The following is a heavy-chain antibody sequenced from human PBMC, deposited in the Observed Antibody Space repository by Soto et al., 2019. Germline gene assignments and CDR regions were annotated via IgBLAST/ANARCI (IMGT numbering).Heavy chain of an antibody. CDR1: GYSFTSYW. V-gene: IGHV5-10-1*01. Sequence: PGESLKISCKGSGYSFTSYWISWVRQMPGKGLEWMGRIDPSDSYTNYSPSFQGHVTISADKSISTAYLQWSSLKASDTAMYYCARPTDYYDQEYGMDVWGQGTTVTVS. CDR2: IDPSDSYT. J-gene: IGHJ6*02. CDR3: ARPTDYYDQEYGMDV. D-gene: IGHD3-22*01.